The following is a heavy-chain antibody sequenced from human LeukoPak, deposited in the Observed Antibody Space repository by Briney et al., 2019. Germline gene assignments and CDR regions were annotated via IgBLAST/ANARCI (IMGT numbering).Heavy chain of an antibody. V-gene: IGHV4-4*07. CDR2: IHNSASP. J-gene: IGHJ4*02. CDR1: GASISSYY. Sequence: SETLSLTCTVSGASISSYYWTWIRQPAGKGLEWIGRIHNSASPNYNPSLKSRVTLSIDTSKNQVSLKLTSVTAADTAVYYCARKSATGQLDYWGQGTLVTVSS. CDR3: ARKSATGQLDY. D-gene: IGHD1-1*01.